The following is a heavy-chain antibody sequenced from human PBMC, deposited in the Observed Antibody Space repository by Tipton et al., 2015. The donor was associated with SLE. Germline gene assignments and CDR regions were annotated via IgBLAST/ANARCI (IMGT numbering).Heavy chain of an antibody. D-gene: IGHD3-9*01. Sequence: SLRLSCTVSGDSISSNKWWSWVRQPPGKGLEWIGEINHSGSTNYNPSLKSRVTISVDTSKNQFSLKLSSVTAADTAVYYCARGGRSYNIVTGYPRPFDYCGLGTLITVSS. CDR1: GDSISSNKW. CDR3: ARGGRSYNIVTGYPRPFDY. V-gene: IGHV4-4*02. CDR2: INHSGST. J-gene: IGHJ4*02.